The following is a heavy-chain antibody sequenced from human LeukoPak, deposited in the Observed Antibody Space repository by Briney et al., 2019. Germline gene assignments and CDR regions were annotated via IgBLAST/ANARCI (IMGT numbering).Heavy chain of an antibody. CDR3: ARDFLRGSYGYGYYFDY. V-gene: IGHV1-2*02. D-gene: IGHD5-18*01. CDR1: GYTFTGYY. CDR2: INHNSGGT. J-gene: IGHJ4*02. Sequence: GASVKVSCKASGYTFTGYYMHWVRQAPGQGLEWMGWINHNSGGTNYAQKFQGRVTMTRDPSISTAYLELSRLRSDDTAVYYCARDFLRGSYGYGYYFDYWGQGTLVTVSS.